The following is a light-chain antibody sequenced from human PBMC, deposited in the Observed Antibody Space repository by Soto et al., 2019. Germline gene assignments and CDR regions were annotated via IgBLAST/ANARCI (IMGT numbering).Light chain of an antibody. CDR1: ESVSTN. Sequence: DIVVTQSPATLSLSPGERATLSCRASESVSTNLAWYQQKAGQAPRLLIYGASTRATGIPARFSGSGSGTEFTLTISSLQSEDFAVYYCQQYSIWRTFGQGTKVDIK. CDR3: QQYSIWRT. CDR2: GAS. V-gene: IGKV3-15*01. J-gene: IGKJ1*01.